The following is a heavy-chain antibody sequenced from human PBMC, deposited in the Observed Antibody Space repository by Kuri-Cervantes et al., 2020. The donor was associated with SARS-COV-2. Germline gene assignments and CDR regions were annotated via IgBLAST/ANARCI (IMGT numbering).Heavy chain of an antibody. V-gene: IGHV4-59*12. CDR2: IYYSGST. D-gene: IGHD6-6*01. CDR3: ARGRAARPYYYYYMDV. CDR1: GGSISSYY. Sequence: SETLSLTCTVSGGSISSYYWSWIRQPPGKGLEWIGYIYYSGSTNYNPSLKSRVTISVDTSKNQFSLKLSSVTAADTAVYYCARGRAARPYYYYYMDVWGKGTTVTVSS. J-gene: IGHJ6*03.